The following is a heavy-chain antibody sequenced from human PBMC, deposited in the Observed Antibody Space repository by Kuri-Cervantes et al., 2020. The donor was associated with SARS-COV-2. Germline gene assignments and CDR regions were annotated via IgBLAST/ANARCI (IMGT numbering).Heavy chain of an antibody. D-gene: IGHD3-16*01. Sequence: GESLKISCAASGFTFSSYSMNWVRQAPGKGLEWVSSISSTSSYIYYADSVKGRFTISRDNAKNSLYLQMNSLRAEDTAVYYCARDLGGVSGPFDYWGQGTLVTVSS. CDR1: GFTFSSYS. CDR3: ARDLGGVSGPFDY. CDR2: ISSTSSYI. V-gene: IGHV3-21*04. J-gene: IGHJ4*02.